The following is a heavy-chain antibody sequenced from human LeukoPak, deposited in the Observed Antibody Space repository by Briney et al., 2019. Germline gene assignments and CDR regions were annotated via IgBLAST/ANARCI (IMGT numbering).Heavy chain of an antibody. CDR1: GESLSGHY. CDR3: AFRRDGYKGGNWLDP. Sequence: SETLSLTCAVNGESLSGHYWSWIRQPPGKGLEWIGEINHSGSTSYSPSFKSRVTISIDTSKNQFSLSLSSVTAADTAVYYCAFRRDGYKGGNWLDPWGQGTLVTVSS. CDR2: INHSGST. V-gene: IGHV4-34*01. D-gene: IGHD5-24*01. J-gene: IGHJ5*02.